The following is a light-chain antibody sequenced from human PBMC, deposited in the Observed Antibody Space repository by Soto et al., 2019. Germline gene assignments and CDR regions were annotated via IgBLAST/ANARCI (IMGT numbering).Light chain of an antibody. CDR3: SSYSSSSTLM. V-gene: IGLV2-8*01. CDR1: SSDVGGYDS. J-gene: IGLJ3*02. Sequence: QSALTQPPSASGSPGQSVAVSCTGTSSDVGGYDSVSWYQQHPGKAPKLMIYEVTKRPSGVPDRFSGSKSGNTASLTVSGLQAEDEADYYCSSYSSSSTLMFGGGTKVTVL. CDR2: EVT.